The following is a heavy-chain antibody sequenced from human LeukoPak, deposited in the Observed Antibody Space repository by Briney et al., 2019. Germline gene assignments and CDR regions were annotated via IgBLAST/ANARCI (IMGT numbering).Heavy chain of an antibody. CDR1: GFTFSSYG. V-gene: IGHV3-48*04. D-gene: IGHD3-10*02. CDR2: ISSSGSTI. Sequence: GGSLRLSCAAPGFTFSSYGMTWARQAPGKGLEWVSYISSSGSTIYYADSVKGRFTISRDNAKNSLYLQMNSLRAEDTAVYYCAELGITMIGGVWGKGTTVTISS. J-gene: IGHJ6*04. CDR3: AELGITMIGGV.